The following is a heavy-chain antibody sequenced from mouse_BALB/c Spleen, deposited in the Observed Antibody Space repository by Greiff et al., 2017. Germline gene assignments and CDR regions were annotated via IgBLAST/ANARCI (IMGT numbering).Heavy chain of an antibody. CDR3: ARGDGNYDYFDY. Sequence: EVKLQESGPGLVKPSQSLSLTCSVTGYSITSGYYWNWIRQFPGNKLEWMGYISYDGSNNYNPSLKNRISITRDTSKNQFFLKLNSVTTEDTAMYYCARGDGNYDYFDYWGQGTTLTVSS. V-gene: IGHV3-6*01. CDR1: GYSITSGYY. D-gene: IGHD2-1*01. CDR2: ISYDGSN. J-gene: IGHJ2*01.